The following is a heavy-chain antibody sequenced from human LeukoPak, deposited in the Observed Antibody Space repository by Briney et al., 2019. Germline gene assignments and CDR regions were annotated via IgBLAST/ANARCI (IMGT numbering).Heavy chain of an antibody. CDR1: GYTFTSYG. J-gene: IGHJ3*02. V-gene: IGHV1-18*01. CDR3: ARDSDSYGKKNAFDI. CDR2: ISAYNGNT. D-gene: IGHD5-18*01. Sequence: ASVKVSCKASGYTFTSYGISWVRQAPGQGLEWMGWISAYNGNTNYAQKLQGRVTMTTDTSTSTAYMELRSLRSDDTAVYYCARDSDSYGKKNAFDIWGQGTMVTVSS.